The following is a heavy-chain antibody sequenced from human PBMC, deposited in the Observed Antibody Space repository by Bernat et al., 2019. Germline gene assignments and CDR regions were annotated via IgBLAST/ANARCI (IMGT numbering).Heavy chain of an antibody. D-gene: IGHD7-27*01. J-gene: IGHJ2*01. V-gene: IGHV3-30-3*01. CDR1: GFTFSSYA. CDR3: ARRGLTGSEYWYFDL. CDR2: ISYDGSNK. Sequence: QVQLVESGGGVVQPGRSLRLSCAASGFTFSSYAMHWVRQAPGKGLEWVAVISYDGSNKYYADSVKGRFTISRDNSKNTLYLQMNSLRAEDTAVYYCARRGLTGSEYWYFDLWGRGTLVTVSS.